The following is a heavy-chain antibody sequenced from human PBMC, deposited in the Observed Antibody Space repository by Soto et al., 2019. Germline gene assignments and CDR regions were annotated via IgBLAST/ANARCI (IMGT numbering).Heavy chain of an antibody. CDR1: GFTFSGHY. V-gene: IGHV3-11*06. J-gene: IGHJ6*02. CDR3: ARWYHSLDM. Sequence: GGSLSLSCAAFGFTFSGHYMTWIPQAPGKGLEWVSYINPSGTDTDYADSVKGRFTVSRDNAENSLYLHMNSLRGDDTGQHYCARWYHSLDMWGQGTPVTVSS. CDR2: INPSGTDT.